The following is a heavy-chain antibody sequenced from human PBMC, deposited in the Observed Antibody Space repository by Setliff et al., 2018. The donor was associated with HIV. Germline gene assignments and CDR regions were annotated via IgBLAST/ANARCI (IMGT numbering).Heavy chain of an antibody. CDR3: ATPLSHDSSGREPFDY. Sequence: GASVKVSCKVSGYTFTDYYLHWVQQAPGKGLEWVGLIDPEDDETLFAEKFQGRVTITADTSTDTAYMELSSLRSEDTAVYYCATPLSHDSSGREPFDYWGQGTLFTLSS. D-gene: IGHD3-22*01. CDR1: GYTFTDYY. V-gene: IGHV1-69-2*01. J-gene: IGHJ4*02. CDR2: IDPEDDET.